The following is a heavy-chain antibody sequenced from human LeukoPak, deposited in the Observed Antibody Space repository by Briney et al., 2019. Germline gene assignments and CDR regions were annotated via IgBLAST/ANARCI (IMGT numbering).Heavy chain of an antibody. J-gene: IGHJ4*02. CDR3: SRGPLYFLDPFDF. D-gene: IGHD3/OR15-3a*01. V-gene: IGHV4-34*01. CDR1: VGSLNGYY. CDR2: INHSGTT. Sequence: SETLSLTCIVYVGSLNGYYWSWIRQPPGKGLEWIGEINHSGTTNYNPSLKSRVTMSLDTSKKQFSLRLDSVTAADMAVYYCSRGPLYFLDPFDFWGQGTLVTVSS.